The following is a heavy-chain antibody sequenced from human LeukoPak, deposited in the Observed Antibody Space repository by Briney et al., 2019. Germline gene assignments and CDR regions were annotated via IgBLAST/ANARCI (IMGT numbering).Heavy chain of an antibody. CDR3: TTVPDYGDYGYYFDY. V-gene: IGHV3-15*01. Sequence: GGSLRLSCAASRLAFTNAWMTWVRQAPGKGLEWVGRIKSQTDGGTTDYAAPVKGRFTISRDDSKNRLYLQMNSLRTEDTAVYYCTTVPDYGDYGYYFDYWGQGTLVTVSS. CDR2: IKSQTDGGTT. D-gene: IGHD4-17*01. J-gene: IGHJ4*02. CDR1: RLAFTNAW.